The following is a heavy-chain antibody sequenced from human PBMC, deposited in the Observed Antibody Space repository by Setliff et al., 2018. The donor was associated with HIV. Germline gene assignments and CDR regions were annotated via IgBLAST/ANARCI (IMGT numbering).Heavy chain of an antibody. CDR1: GFTFGDYA. V-gene: IGHV3-49*03. CDR3: TSSGANYYDRSVYPGY. CDR2: IRRKGYGGTT. Sequence: PGGSLRLSCTTSGFTFGDYAMSWFRQAPGKGLEWVGFIRRKGYGGTTDYAESVKGRFTISRDDSKSIAYLQLNSLKTEDTAVYYCTSSGANYYDRSVYPGYWGQGTLVTVSS. J-gene: IGHJ4*02. D-gene: IGHD3-22*01.